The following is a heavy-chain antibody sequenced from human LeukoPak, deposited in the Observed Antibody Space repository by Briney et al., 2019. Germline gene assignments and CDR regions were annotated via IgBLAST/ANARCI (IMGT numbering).Heavy chain of an antibody. J-gene: IGHJ4*02. CDR3: ARTYYYGSGSYYNFDY. CDR1: GGTFSSYA. V-gene: IGHV1-69*13. CDR2: IIPIFGTA. Sequence: SVKVSCRASGGTFSSYAISWVRQAPGQGLEWMGGIIPIFGTANYAQKFQGRVTITADESTSTAYMELSSLRSEDTAVYYCARTYYYGSGSYYNFDYWGQGTLVTVSS. D-gene: IGHD3-10*01.